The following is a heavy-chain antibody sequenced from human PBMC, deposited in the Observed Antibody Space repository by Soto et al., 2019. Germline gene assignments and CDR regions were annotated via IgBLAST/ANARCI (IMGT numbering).Heavy chain of an antibody. V-gene: IGHV1-18*01. J-gene: IGHJ4*02. CDR3: ATWGSIAAAGTLQWLAFDY. Sequence: QVQLVQSGAEVKKPGATVKVSCKASGYTFTSYGISWVRQAPGQGLEWMGWISAYNGNTNYAQKLQGRVTMTTDTSTSTAYMELRSLRSDETAVYYCATWGSIAAAGTLQWLAFDYWGQGTLVTVSS. D-gene: IGHD6-13*01. CDR2: ISAYNGNT. CDR1: GYTFTSYG.